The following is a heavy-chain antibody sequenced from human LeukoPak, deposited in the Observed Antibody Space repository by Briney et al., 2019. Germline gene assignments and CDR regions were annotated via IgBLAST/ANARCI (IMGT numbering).Heavy chain of an antibody. CDR2: ISYDGSNK. CDR1: GFIFSSYG. D-gene: IGHD2-21*01. J-gene: IGHJ4*02. Sequence: GGSLRLSCVASGFIFSSYGMHWVRQAPGKGLEWVAVISYDGSNKDYADSVKGRFTISRDNAKNSLYLQMNSLRAEDTAVYYCARDRGTYCGGDCSQYYFDYWGQGALVTVSS. CDR3: ARDRGTYCGGDCSQYYFDY. V-gene: IGHV3-30*03.